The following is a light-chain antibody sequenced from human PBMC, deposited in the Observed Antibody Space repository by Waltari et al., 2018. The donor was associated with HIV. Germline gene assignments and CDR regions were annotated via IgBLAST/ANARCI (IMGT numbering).Light chain of an antibody. CDR3: GTWDSSLSAYV. CDR2: ENN. CDR1: ISNVGENS. J-gene: IGLJ1*01. V-gene: IGLV1-51*02. Sequence: QSVMTQPPSVSAAPGQTVTISCSGGISNVGENSVSWYQQVPGEAPKLLMYENNKRPAGIPDRFSGSKSGTSATLDITGLQTGDEADYYCGTWDSSLSAYVFGTGTKVPVL.